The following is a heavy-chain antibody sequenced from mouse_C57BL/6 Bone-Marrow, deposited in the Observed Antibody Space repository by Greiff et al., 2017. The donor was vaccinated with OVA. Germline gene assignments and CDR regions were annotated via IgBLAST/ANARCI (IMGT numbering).Heavy chain of an antibody. D-gene: IGHD2-1*01. J-gene: IGHJ2*01. V-gene: IGHV1-26*01. CDR1: GYTFTDYY. Sequence: EVQLQQSGPELVKPGASVKISCKASGYTFTDYYMNWVKQSPGKSLEWIGDINPNNGGTSYNQKFKGKATLTVDKSSSTAYMELRSLTSEDSAVYYCARGGNYLYYFDYWGQGTTLTVSS. CDR2: INPNNGGT. CDR3: ARGGNYLYYFDY.